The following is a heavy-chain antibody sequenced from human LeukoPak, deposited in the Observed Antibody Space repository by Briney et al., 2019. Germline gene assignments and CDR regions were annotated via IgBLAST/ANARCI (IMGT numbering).Heavy chain of an antibody. CDR3: TRSTTVTSRWFDP. D-gene: IGHD4-17*01. Sequence: GESLKISCKGSGYSFTSYWIGWVRQMPGKGLEWMGIIYPGDSDTRHSPSFQGQATISADKSVSTAYLQWTSLKASDTAIYYCTRSTTVTSRWFDPWGPGTLVTVSS. CDR2: IYPGDSDT. J-gene: IGHJ5*02. V-gene: IGHV5-51*01. CDR1: GYSFTSYW.